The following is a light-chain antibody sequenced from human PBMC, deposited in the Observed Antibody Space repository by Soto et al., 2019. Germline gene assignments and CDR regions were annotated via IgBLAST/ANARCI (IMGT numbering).Light chain of an antibody. J-gene: IGKJ1*01. CDR2: DAS. Sequence: DIQMTQSPSTLSASVGDRVTITCRASQSISSWLAWYQQKPGKAPKLLIYDASSLECGVPSRFSGSGSRTEFTLTISSLQPDDFETYYCQQYNSYPWTFGQGTKVEIK. CDR1: QSISSW. CDR3: QQYNSYPWT. V-gene: IGKV1-5*01.